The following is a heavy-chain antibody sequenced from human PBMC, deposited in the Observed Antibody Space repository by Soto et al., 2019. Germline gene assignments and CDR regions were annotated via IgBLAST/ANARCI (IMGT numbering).Heavy chain of an antibody. J-gene: IGHJ4*02. D-gene: IGHD3-16*02. CDR1: GFTFNNDR. V-gene: IGHV3-74*01. Sequence: EVQLVESGGRLVQPGGSLRLSCAASGFTFNNDRLHWVRQAPRKGLVWVSRINSDGSRTSYADSVKGRFTVSRDNAKNTLYPQMNSLRAEDTAVYYCGRDRFTRLGEFSPIDYWGQGTLITVSS. CDR3: GRDRFTRLGEFSPIDY. CDR2: INSDGSRT.